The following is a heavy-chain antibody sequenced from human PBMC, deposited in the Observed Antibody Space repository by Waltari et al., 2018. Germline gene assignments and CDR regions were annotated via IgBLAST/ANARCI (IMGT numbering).Heavy chain of an antibody. CDR1: GFAFSNSS. V-gene: IGHV3-23*01. Sequence: EVQLLESVGGLVQPGGSLRLSCAASGFAFSNSSMTWVRQAPGKGLEWVSSISGSCDNTYYADSVKGRFTVSRDNSKNTLFLQMNSLRAEDRAVYFCAKDLTITMVQGVIPYYGMDVWGQGTTVTVSS. J-gene: IGHJ6*02. CDR2: ISGSCDNT. D-gene: IGHD3-10*01. CDR3: AKDLTITMVQGVIPYYGMDV.